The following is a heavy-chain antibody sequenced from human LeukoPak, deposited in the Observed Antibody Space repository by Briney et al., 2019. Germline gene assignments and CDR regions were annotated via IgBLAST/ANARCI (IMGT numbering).Heavy chain of an antibody. D-gene: IGHD3-16*01. CDR3: AREVSGDWGGYFDY. J-gene: IGHJ4*02. Sequence: SETLSLTCTVSGGSISSHYWSWIRQPPGKGLEWIGYIYYSGSTNYNPSLKSRVTISVDTSKNQFSLKLSSVTAADTAVYYCAREVSGDWGGYFDYWGQGTLVTVSS. CDR1: GGSISSHY. V-gene: IGHV4-59*11. CDR2: IYYSGST.